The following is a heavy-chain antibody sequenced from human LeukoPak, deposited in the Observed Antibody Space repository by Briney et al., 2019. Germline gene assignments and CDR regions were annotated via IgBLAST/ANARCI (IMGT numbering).Heavy chain of an antibody. J-gene: IGHJ4*02. Sequence: PSETLSLTCAVYGGSFSGYYWSWIRQPPGKGLEWIGTTYHSGSTYYNPSLKSRVTISVDTSKNQFSLRLGSVTAADTAVYYCARYDVWGSYRAFDYWGQGTLVTVSS. V-gene: IGHV4-34*01. D-gene: IGHD3-16*02. CDR3: ARYDVWGSYRAFDY. CDR2: TYHSGST. CDR1: GGSFSGYY.